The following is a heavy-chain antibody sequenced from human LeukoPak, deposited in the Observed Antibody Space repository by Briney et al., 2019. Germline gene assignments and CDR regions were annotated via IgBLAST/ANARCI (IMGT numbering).Heavy chain of an antibody. CDR3: ARDEVLWSGPHYMDV. J-gene: IGHJ6*03. Sequence: SQTLSLTCTVSGGSISSGGYYWSWIRQPPGKGLEWIGYIYHSGSTYYNPSLKSRATISVDRSKNQFSLKLSSVTAADTAVYYCARDEVLWSGPHYMDVWGKGTTVTVSS. D-gene: IGHD3-3*01. CDR1: GGSISSGGYY. CDR2: IYHSGST. V-gene: IGHV4-30-2*01.